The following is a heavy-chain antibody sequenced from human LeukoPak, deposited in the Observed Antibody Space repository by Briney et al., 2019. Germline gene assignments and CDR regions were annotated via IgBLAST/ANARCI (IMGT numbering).Heavy chain of an antibody. Sequence: SETLSLTCTVSGGSISSYYWSWIRQPPGKGLEWIGYIYYSGSTNYDPSLKSRVTISVDTSKNQFSLKLSSVTAADTAVYYCARASQDYYDSSEFDYWGQGTLVTVSS. CDR2: IYYSGST. CDR1: GGSISSYY. J-gene: IGHJ4*02. V-gene: IGHV4-59*01. D-gene: IGHD3-22*01. CDR3: ARASQDYYDSSEFDY.